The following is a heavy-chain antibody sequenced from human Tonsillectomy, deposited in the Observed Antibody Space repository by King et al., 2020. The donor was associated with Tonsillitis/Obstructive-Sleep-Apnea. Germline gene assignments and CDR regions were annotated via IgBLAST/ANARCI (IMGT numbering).Heavy chain of an antibody. CDR1: GGPIKTYY. CDR2: FFYSGGT. CDR3: ARPVVPAEGWFDP. Sequence: QLQESGPGLVKPSETLSPPCTVPGGPIKTYYWAWIGQPPGKGLEGIGDFFYSGGTNHNPPLRSRLTISVDTSKNQFSLKLTSVTAADTAVYYCARPVVPAEGWFDPWGQGTLVTVSS. V-gene: IGHV4-59*08. J-gene: IGHJ5*02. D-gene: IGHD2-2*01.